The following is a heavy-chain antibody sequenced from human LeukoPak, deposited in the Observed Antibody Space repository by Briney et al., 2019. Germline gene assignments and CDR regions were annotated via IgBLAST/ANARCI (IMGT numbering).Heavy chain of an antibody. J-gene: IGHJ6*03. Sequence: GGSLRLSCAASGFTFSNYWMSWVRQAPGKGLEWVANIKQDGSEKYYVDSVKGRFTISRDNAKNSLYLQMNSLRAEDTAVYYCARGRQGLHYMDVWGKGTTVTVSS. CDR1: GFTFSNYW. CDR2: IKQDGSEK. CDR3: ARGRQGLHYMDV. V-gene: IGHV3-7*01.